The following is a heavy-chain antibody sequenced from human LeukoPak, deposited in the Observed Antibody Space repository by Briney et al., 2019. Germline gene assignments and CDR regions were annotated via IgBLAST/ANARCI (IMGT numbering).Heavy chain of an antibody. V-gene: IGHV1-2*02. D-gene: IGHD2-15*01. CDR3: ARDLCHGGSCFHFDS. CDR1: GYTFTDYY. Sequence: ASVKVSCKTSGYTFTDYYVHWVRQAPGQGLEWLAWINPDSGATNFAQRFQGRVTMTRDTSVNTVNMELNRLRSDDTAVYYCARDLCHGGSCFHFDSWGQGTLVTVSS. J-gene: IGHJ4*02. CDR2: INPDSGAT.